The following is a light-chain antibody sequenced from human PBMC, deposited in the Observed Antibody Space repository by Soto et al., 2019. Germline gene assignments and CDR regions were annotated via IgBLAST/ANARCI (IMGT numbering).Light chain of an antibody. J-gene: IGLJ1*01. CDR2: EVK. Sequence: QSALTQPASVSGSPGQSITISCTGTSSDGDDYKDVSWYQQHPGKAPKLMIYEVKYRPSGVSDRFSGSKSGNTASLTISGLQAEDEADYSCSSYTTSSTVFGTGTKLTVL. V-gene: IGLV2-14*01. CDR1: SSDGDDYKD. CDR3: SSYTTSSTV.